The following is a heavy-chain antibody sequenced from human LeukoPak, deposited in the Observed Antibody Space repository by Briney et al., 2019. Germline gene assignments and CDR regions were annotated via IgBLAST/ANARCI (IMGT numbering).Heavy chain of an antibody. Sequence: ASVKVSCKASGYTFTSYYMHWVRQAPGQGLEWMGIINPSGGSTSYAQKFQGRVTMTRDMSTSTVYMELSSLRSEDTAVHYCARPKVIDYYDSSGYEDFDAFDIWGQGTMVTVSS. CDR1: GYTFTSYY. V-gene: IGHV1-46*01. CDR2: INPSGGST. D-gene: IGHD3-22*01. J-gene: IGHJ3*02. CDR3: ARPKVIDYYDSSGYEDFDAFDI.